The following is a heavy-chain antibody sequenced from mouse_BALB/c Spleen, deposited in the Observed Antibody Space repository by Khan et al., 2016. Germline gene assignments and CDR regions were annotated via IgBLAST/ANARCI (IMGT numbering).Heavy chain of an antibody. CDR3: ASDLLWYAMDY. J-gene: IGHJ4*01. Sequence: QLQQSGPELVKPGASVKVSCKATGYTFTTYTMYWVKQSHGKNLEWIGYIDPYNGTTTYNQKFKGKATLTVDKSSSTAYMHLNSLASDDSAVSYCASDLLWYAMDYWGQGTSVTVSS. D-gene: IGHD2-1*01. CDR1: GYTFTTYT. V-gene: IGHV1S135*01. CDR2: IDPYNGTT.